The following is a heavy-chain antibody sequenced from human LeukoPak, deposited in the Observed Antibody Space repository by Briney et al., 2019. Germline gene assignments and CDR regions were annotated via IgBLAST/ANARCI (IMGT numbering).Heavy chain of an antibody. CDR2: IWYDGSNK. D-gene: IGHD3-22*01. Sequence: GGSLRLSCTASGFTFSSYGMHWVRQAPGKGLEWVALIWYDGSNKYYADSVKGRFTISRDNSKNTLYRQMNSLRVEDTAVYYCARETDDSSGYYFDYWGQGTLVTVSS. CDR3: ARETDDSSGYYFDY. V-gene: IGHV3-33*01. CDR1: GFTFSSYG. J-gene: IGHJ4*02.